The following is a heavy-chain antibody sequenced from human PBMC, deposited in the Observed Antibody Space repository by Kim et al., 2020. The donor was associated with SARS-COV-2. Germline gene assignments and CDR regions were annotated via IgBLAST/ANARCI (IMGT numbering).Heavy chain of an antibody. J-gene: IGHJ4*01. CDR2: ISGSSDNA. CDR1: GFTFSDYA. CDR3: AKVLVDTAMDAGLFDY. V-gene: IGHV3-23*01. D-gene: IGHD5-18*01. Sequence: GGSLRLSCAASGFTFSDYAMHWVRQTPGKGLEWVSVISGSSDNALYADSVKGRFTISRDNSKNTLHVLMNSLRVEDTAVYYCAKVLVDTAMDAGLFDYWG.